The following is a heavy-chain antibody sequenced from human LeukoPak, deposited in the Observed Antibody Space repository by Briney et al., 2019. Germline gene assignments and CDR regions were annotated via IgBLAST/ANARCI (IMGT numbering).Heavy chain of an antibody. CDR1: GFTFRNYV. V-gene: IGHV3-30-3*01. J-gene: IGHJ4*02. Sequence: GGSLRLSCAASGFTFRNYVIHWVRQAPGKGLEWVAVTSSDLNVKLYADSVKGRFTISRDNSRSTLYLQMNSLRPEDTAIYYCAREGFYGSGSPPSFYLDLWGQGNPGHRLL. CDR2: TSSDLNVK. D-gene: IGHD3-10*01. CDR3: AREGFYGSGSPPSFYLDL.